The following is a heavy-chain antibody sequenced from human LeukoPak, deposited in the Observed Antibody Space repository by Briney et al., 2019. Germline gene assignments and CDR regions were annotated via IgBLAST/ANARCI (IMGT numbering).Heavy chain of an antibody. V-gene: IGHV3-11*04. CDR3: ARVIATRPHYHYYMDV. Sequence: PGGSLRLSCAASGFTFSEHYMSWIRQAPGKGLEWVSYISNSGRTIYYADSVKGRFTISGGNAENSLYLQMNSLRAEDTAVYYCARVIATRPHYHYYMDVWGKGTTVTVSS. D-gene: IGHD6-6*01. J-gene: IGHJ6*03. CDR2: ISNSGRTI. CDR1: GFTFSEHY.